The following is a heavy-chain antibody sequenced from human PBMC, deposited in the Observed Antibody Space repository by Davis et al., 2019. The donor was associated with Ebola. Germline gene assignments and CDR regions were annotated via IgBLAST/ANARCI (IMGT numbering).Heavy chain of an antibody. D-gene: IGHD6-13*01. CDR3: ARGLPLIAAAGTLWFDP. Sequence: ASVKVSCKASGYTFTSYAMHWVRHAPGQRLEWMGWINAGNGNTKYSQKFQGRVTITRDTSASTAYMELSSLRSEDTAVYYCARGLPLIAAAGTLWFDPWGQGTLVTVSS. J-gene: IGHJ5*02. CDR1: GYTFTSYA. CDR2: INAGNGNT. V-gene: IGHV1-3*01.